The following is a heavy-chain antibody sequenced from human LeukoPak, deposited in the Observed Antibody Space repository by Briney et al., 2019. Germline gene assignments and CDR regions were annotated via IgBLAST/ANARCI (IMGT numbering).Heavy chain of an antibody. CDR2: IYYSGST. J-gene: IGHJ5*02. CDR1: GGSISSYY. CDR3: ARHRIIRDWFDP. Sequence: ASETLSLTCTVSGGSISSYYWSWIRQPPGKGLEWIGYIYYSGSTNYNPSLKSRVTISVDTSKNQFSLKLSSVTAADTAVYYCARHRIIRDWFDPWGQGTLVTVSS. D-gene: IGHD2-15*01. V-gene: IGHV4-59*08.